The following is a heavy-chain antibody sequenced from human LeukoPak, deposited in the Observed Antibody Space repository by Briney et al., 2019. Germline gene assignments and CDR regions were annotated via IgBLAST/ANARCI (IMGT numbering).Heavy chain of an antibody. CDR2: IKLDGSEK. V-gene: IGHV3-7*03. CDR1: GFTFGKYW. J-gene: IGHJ4*02. D-gene: IGHD3-9*01. Sequence: GGSLRLSCVASGFTFGKYWMSWVRQAPGKGLEWVANIKLDGSEKNYVDSVKGRFTISRDNAKNSLYLQMNSLRAEDTALYYCARGGYDILTGYYTDFDYWGQGTLVTVSS. CDR3: ARGGYDILTGYYTDFDY.